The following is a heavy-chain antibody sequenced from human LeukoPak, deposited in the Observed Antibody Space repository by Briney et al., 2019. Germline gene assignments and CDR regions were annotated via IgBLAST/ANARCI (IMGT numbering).Heavy chain of an antibody. D-gene: IGHD6-19*01. CDR1: GFTFSSYS. CDR2: ISSGSSNI. J-gene: IGHJ4*02. V-gene: IGHV3-21*01. Sequence: PGGSLRLSCAASGFTFSSYSMNWVRQAPGKGLEWVSSISSGSSNIYYADSVKGRFTISRDNAQNSLYLQMNSLRAEDTAVYYCARDPSGWYFVDYWGQGTLVTVSS. CDR3: ARDPSGWYFVDY.